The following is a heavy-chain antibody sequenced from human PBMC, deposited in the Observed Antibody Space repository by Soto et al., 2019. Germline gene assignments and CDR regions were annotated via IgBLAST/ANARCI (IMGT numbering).Heavy chain of an antibody. CDR2: ISSSSSYT. Sequence: GWSLRLSCASSVFTFIDYYMSWIRQAPGKGLEWVSYISSSSSYTNYADSVKGRFPISRDNAKNSLYLQMNSLRAEDTAVYYCARATGYSYGDYWGQGTLVTVSS. V-gene: IGHV3-11*06. J-gene: IGHJ4*02. CDR1: VFTFIDYY. D-gene: IGHD5-18*01. CDR3: ARATGYSYGDY.